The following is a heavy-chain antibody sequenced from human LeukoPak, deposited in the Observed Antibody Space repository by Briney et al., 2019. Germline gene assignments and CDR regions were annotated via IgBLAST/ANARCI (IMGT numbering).Heavy chain of an antibody. J-gene: IGHJ4*02. V-gene: IGHV3-23*01. CDR2: ISVSGGNT. CDR1: GFTFSSYA. Sequence: GGSLRLSCAASGFTFSSYAMSWVRQAPGKGLEWVSTISVSGGNTYYADSVKGRFTISRDNSKNTLFLQMNSLRAEDTAVYYCAAPYDFWSGYNYWGQGTLVTVSS. D-gene: IGHD3-3*01. CDR3: AAPYDFWSGYNY.